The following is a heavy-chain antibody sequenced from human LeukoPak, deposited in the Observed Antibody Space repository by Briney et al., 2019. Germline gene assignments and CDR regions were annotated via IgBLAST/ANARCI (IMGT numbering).Heavy chain of an antibody. CDR2: ISYDGTNK. Sequence: GRSLRLSCAASGFNFRTFALYWVRQAPGKGLEWVAVISYDGTNKYYADSVKGRFTISRDNSKNTLYLQMNSLRAEDTAVYYCARSRLGRASAGKKYYYYGMGVWGQGTTVTVSS. J-gene: IGHJ6*02. CDR1: GFNFRTFA. CDR3: ARSRLGRASAGKKYYYYGMGV. D-gene: IGHD6-13*01. V-gene: IGHV3-30*04.